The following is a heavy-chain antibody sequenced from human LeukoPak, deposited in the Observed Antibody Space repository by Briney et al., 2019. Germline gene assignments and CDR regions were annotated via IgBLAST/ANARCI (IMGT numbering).Heavy chain of an antibody. CDR2: IYPGYSDA. V-gene: IGHV5-51*01. Sequence: VESPRISSELSGYRLINNLICWVRQVPEKSLECMGLIYPGYSDANNSPSFQGQVTLSVHTSISTAYLQSGGLWASDTAIYYCVRVALRSSLDHWGQGTLVTVSS. J-gene: IGHJ5*02. CDR1: GYRLINNL. CDR3: VRVALRSSLDH. D-gene: IGHD6-13*01.